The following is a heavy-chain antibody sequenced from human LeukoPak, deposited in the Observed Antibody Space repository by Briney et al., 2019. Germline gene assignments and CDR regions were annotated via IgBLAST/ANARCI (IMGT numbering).Heavy chain of an antibody. CDR1: GFTFSDYY. D-gene: IGHD3-3*01. CDR3: AKGITIFGVVAEGFDH. V-gene: IGHV3-30*02. CDR2: IRYDGSNK. Sequence: GGSLRLSCAASGFTFSDYYMSWIRQAPGKGLEWVAFIRYDGSNKYYADSVKGRFTISRDNSKNTLYLQMNSLRAEDTAVYYCAKGITIFGVVAEGFDHWGQGSLVTVSS. J-gene: IGHJ4*02.